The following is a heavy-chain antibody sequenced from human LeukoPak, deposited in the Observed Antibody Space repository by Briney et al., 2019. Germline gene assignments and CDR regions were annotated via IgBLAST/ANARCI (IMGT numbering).Heavy chain of an antibody. J-gene: IGHJ4*02. CDR1: GGSISSYY. CDR2: IYYSGNS. V-gene: IGHV4-59*01. D-gene: IGHD3-16*01. Sequence: SETLSLTCTVSGGSISSYYWSWIRQPPGKGLEWIGSIYYSGNSYYNPSLKSRVTISVDTSKTHFSLKLSSVTAADTAVYYCARWFGTYFDFWGQGTLVTVSS. CDR3: ARWFGTYFDF.